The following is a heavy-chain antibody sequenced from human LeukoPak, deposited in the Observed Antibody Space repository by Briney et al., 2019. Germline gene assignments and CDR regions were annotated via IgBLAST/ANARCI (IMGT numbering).Heavy chain of an antibody. Sequence: PGGSLRLSCAASGFTFSRYGMTWVRQAPGKGLEWVSGISGSGDNTYYADSVKGRLTISRDDSKNMVYLQMNSLRAEDTAVYYCARGGGYTDYWGQGTLVTVSS. CDR1: GFTFSRYG. CDR2: ISGSGDNT. V-gene: IGHV3-23*01. J-gene: IGHJ4*02. CDR3: ARGGGYTDY. D-gene: IGHD5-24*01.